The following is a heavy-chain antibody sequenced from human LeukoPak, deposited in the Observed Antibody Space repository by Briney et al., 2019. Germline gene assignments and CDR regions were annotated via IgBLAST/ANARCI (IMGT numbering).Heavy chain of an antibody. V-gene: IGHV4-59*01. D-gene: IGHD3-22*01. CDR3: ARSRGYSPKYYYDSSGYYYWFDP. CDR2: IYHSGST. CDR1: GGSISSYY. Sequence: SETLSLTCTVSGGSISSYYWSWIRQPPGKGLEWIGYIYHSGSTNYNPSLKSRVTLSVDTSKNQFSLKLSSVTAADTAVYYCARSRGYSPKYYYDSSGYYYWFDPWGQGTLVTVSS. J-gene: IGHJ5*02.